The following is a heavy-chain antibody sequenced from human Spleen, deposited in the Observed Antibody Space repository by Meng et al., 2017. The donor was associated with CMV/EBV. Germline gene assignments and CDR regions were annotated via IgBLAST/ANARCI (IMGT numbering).Heavy chain of an antibody. CDR2: ISYRGST. J-gene: IGHJ6*02. Sequence: SETLSLTCTVFGGSISSGDYYWSWIRQHPGKGLEWIGYISYRGSTYYKPSPKSRVTISIDSSKNQISLKLSSLTAADTAVYYCTKYSSRYYDYYGMDVWGQGTTVTVSS. CDR3: TKYSSRYYDYYGMDV. D-gene: IGHD6-13*01. V-gene: IGHV4-31*03. CDR1: GGSISSGDYY.